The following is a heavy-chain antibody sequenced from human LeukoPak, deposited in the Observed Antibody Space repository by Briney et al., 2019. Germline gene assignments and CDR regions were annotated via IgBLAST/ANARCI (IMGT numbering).Heavy chain of an antibody. Sequence: SETRSLTCSVSGGSIISRSYFWTWIRQPPGKGLEWIASLSYDGDTYYNRSLKSRATMSVDTSKNHLSLKLTSMAAADTAVYYCVKGYSNGVNKEVWLAPWGQGTLVTVSS. CDR3: VKGYSNGVNKEVWLAP. CDR2: LSYDGDT. J-gene: IGHJ5*02. V-gene: IGHV4-39*07. CDR1: GGSIISRSYF. D-gene: IGHD3-22*01.